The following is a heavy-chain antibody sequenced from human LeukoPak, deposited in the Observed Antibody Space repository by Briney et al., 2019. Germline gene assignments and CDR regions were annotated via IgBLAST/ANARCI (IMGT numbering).Heavy chain of an antibody. J-gene: IGHJ4*02. CDR1: GFTFSSYA. V-gene: IGHV3-23*01. Sequence: PGGSLRLSCAASGFTFSSYAMSWVRQAPGKGLEWVLAISGSGGSTYYADSVKGRFTISRDNSKNTLYLQMNSLRAEDTAVYYCAKYGVLVVPAIAYFDYWGQGTLVTVSS. D-gene: IGHD2-2*01. CDR3: AKYGVLVVPAIAYFDY. CDR2: ISGSGGST.